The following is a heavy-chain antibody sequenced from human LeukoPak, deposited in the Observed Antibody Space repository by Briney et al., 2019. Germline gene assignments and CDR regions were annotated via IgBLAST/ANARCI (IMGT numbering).Heavy chain of an antibody. D-gene: IGHD5-12*01. CDR2: ISGSGGST. Sequence: GGSLRLSCVVSGVTFSTYAMSWVRQAPGKGLEWVSGISGSGGSTYYADSVKGRFTISRDNSKSTLYVEMNSLRAEDTAVYYCASLVATRYYFDFWGQGTLVTVSS. V-gene: IGHV3-23*01. J-gene: IGHJ4*02. CDR3: ASLVATRYYFDF. CDR1: GVTFSTYA.